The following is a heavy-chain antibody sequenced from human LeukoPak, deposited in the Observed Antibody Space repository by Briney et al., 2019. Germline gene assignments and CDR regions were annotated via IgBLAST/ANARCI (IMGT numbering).Heavy chain of an antibody. D-gene: IGHD5-24*01. CDR2: VKAHSGAP. Sequence: GASVKVSCKASGNSFTGYYLHWVRQAPGQGVEWMGCVKAHSGAPNYAQNFQGRGTMTRDQSISTAFMELSSRRSDDTAVYYCAGEATLRRGWFDSWGQGTLVTVSS. CDR3: AGEATLRRGWFDS. J-gene: IGHJ5*01. V-gene: IGHV1-2*02. CDR1: GNSFTGYY.